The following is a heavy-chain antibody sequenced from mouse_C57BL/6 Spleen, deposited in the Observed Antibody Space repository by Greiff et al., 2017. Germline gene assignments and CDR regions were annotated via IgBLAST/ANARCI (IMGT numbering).Heavy chain of an antibody. CDR2: IDPETGGT. J-gene: IGHJ2*01. CDR1: GYTFTDYE. V-gene: IGHV1-15*01. Sequence: QVQLQQSGAELVRPGASVTLSCKASGYTFTDYEMHWVKQTPVHGLEWIGAIDPETGGTAYNQKFKGKAILTADKSSSTAYMELRSLTSEDSAVYYCTRGGGWLLGGYWGQGTTLTVSS. CDR3: TRGGGWLLGGY. D-gene: IGHD2-3*01.